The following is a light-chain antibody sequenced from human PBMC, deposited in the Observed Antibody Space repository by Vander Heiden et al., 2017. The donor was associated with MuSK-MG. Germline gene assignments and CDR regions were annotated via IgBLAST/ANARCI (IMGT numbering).Light chain of an antibody. V-gene: IGKV1-33*01. J-gene: IGKJ3*01. CDR2: DAS. Sequence: DIQMTQSPSSLSASVGDRVTITCQASQDIRNYLNWYQHKPGKAPKLLIYDASNLEKGVPSRFSGSGSGTHFTFTISSLQPEDIATYYCQQDDNIHPFGHGTKVDIK. CDR1: QDIRNY. CDR3: QQDDNIHP.